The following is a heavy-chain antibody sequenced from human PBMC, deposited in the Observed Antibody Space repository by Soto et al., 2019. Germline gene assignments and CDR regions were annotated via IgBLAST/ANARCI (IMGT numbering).Heavy chain of an antibody. V-gene: IGHV4-59*01. CDR3: AREITVTTYSGYFDY. D-gene: IGHD1-26*01. CDR2: MYYSGST. CDR1: GSSISSYY. J-gene: IGHJ4*02. Sequence: SETLSLTCTVSGSSISSYYWSWIRQPPGKGLEWIGYMYYSGSTNYNPSLKSRVTISVDTSKNQFSLKLSSVTAADTAVYYCAREITVTTYSGYFDYWGQGTLVTVFS.